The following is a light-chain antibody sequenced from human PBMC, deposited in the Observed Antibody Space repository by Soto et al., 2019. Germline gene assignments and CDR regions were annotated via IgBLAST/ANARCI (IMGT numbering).Light chain of an antibody. CDR2: AAS. V-gene: IGKV1-39*01. CDR1: QRISTY. J-gene: IGKJ1*01. Sequence: DIQMTQSPSSLSASVGDRVTITCRASQRISTYLNWYQQKPGKAPELLIYAASTLQSGVPSRFSGSGSGTDFTLTISCLQSEDFATYYCQQYYSFPPTFGQGTKVDIK. CDR3: QQYYSFPPT.